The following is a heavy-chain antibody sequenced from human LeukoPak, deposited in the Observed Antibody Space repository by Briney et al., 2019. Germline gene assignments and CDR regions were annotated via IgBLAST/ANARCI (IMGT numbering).Heavy chain of an antibody. V-gene: IGHV3-74*01. Sequence: GGSLRLSCAASGFTFSGYSLNWVRQAPGKGLVWVSRIASDGSSTTYADSVKGRFSISRDNAKNTLYLQMNSLGVEDTAVYYCARGRPHGNDYWGQGTLVTVSS. J-gene: IGHJ4*02. CDR3: ARGRPHGNDY. CDR2: IASDGSST. CDR1: GFTFSGYS. D-gene: IGHD4-23*01.